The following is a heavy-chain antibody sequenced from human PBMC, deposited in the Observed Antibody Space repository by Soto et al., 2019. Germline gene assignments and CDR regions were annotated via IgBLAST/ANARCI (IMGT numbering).Heavy chain of an antibody. J-gene: IGHJ6*02. CDR2: ISGSGGSI. Sequence: EVQLLEAGGGLVQPGGSLRLSCAASGFTFSTYAMNWVRQAPGNGLEWVSAISGSGGSIHYADSVKGRFTISRDNSKNTLDLQMNSLRDEDKAVYHCVKGYWKGDVWGQGTTVTVSS. D-gene: IGHD1-1*01. CDR3: VKGYWKGDV. V-gene: IGHV3-23*01. CDR1: GFTFSTYA.